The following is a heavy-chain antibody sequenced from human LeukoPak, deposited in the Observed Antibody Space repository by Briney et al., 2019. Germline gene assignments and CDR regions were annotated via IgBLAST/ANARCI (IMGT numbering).Heavy chain of an antibody. V-gene: IGHV1-8*02. CDR1: GYTFTGYY. J-gene: IGHJ4*02. Sequence: ASVKVSCKASGYTFTGYYIHWVRQATGQGLEWMGWMNPNSGNTGYAQKFQGRVTMTRNTSISTAYMELSSLRSEDTAVYYCARFNGRGVSNDYWGQGTLVTVSA. CDR3: ARFNGRGVSNDY. CDR2: MNPNSGNT. D-gene: IGHD3-10*01.